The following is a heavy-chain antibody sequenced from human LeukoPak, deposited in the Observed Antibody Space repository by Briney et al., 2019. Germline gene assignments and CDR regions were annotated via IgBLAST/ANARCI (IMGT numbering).Heavy chain of an antibody. Sequence: PGGSLRVSCAASGFTFGSYTMTWVRQPPGKGLEWVSSVSTSGGSAYYADSVKGRFTISRDNSKNTLYFQMNSLRAEDTAVYYCAKGYTVAGMGNYAFDIWGQGTMVTVSP. J-gene: IGHJ3*02. CDR1: GFTFGSYT. V-gene: IGHV3-23*01. CDR2: VSTSGGSA. CDR3: AKGYTVAGMGNYAFDI. D-gene: IGHD1-1*01.